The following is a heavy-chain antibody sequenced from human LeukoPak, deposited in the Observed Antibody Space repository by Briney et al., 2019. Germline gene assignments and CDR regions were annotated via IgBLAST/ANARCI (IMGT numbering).Heavy chain of an antibody. V-gene: IGHV3-9*01. CDR2: ISWNSGSI. D-gene: IGHD4-17*01. CDR1: GFTFDDYA. J-gene: IGHJ4*02. Sequence: GGSLRLSCAASGFTFDDYAMHWVRQALGKGLEWVSGISWNSGSIGYADSVKGRFTISRDNAKNSLYLQMNSLRAEDTALYYCAKDIETTVTTSYFDYWGQGTLLTVSS. CDR3: AKDIETTVTTSYFDY.